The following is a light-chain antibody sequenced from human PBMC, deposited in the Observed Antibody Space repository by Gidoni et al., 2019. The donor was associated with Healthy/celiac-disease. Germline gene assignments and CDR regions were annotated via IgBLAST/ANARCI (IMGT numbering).Light chain of an antibody. CDR3: QAWDSSTYVV. CDR1: KLGDKY. CDR2: QDS. J-gene: IGLJ2*01. Sequence: ELTQPPSVSVSPGQTASITCSGDKLGDKYACWYQQKPGQSPVLVIYQDSKRPSGIPERFSGSNSGNTATLTISGTQAMDEADYYCQAWDSSTYVVFGGGTKLTVL. V-gene: IGLV3-1*01.